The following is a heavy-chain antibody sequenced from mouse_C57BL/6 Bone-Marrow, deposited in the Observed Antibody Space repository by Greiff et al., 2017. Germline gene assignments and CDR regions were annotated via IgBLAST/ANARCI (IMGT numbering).Heavy chain of an antibody. J-gene: IGHJ4*01. D-gene: IGHD2-4*01. V-gene: IGHV1-64*01. Sequence: VQLQQPGAELVKPGASVKLSCKASGYTFTNYWMHWVKQRPGQGLEWIGMIYPNGGSPDYNEKFKSEATLSVDKSSRAAYMELSSLTSEDSAVYYGTTSYDDVDYTMDYWGQGTSVTVSS. CDR2: IYPNGGSP. CDR3: TTSYDDVDYTMDY. CDR1: GYTFTNYW.